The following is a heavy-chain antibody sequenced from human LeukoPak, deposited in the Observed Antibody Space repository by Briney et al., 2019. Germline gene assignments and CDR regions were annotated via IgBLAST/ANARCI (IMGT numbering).Heavy chain of an antibody. CDR1: GFTFRTYG. D-gene: IGHD7-27*01. CDR2: ITGSSTWT. J-gene: IGHJ2*01. CDR3: ARELVSLGTGYFDL. V-gene: IGHV3-23*01. Sequence: GGSLRLSCEASGFTFRTYGMTWVRQAPGKGLEWVSGITGSSTWTYYADSVKGRFTISRDNSKNTLHLQMDSLRAEDTAIYYCARELVSLGTGYFDLWGRGTLVTFSS.